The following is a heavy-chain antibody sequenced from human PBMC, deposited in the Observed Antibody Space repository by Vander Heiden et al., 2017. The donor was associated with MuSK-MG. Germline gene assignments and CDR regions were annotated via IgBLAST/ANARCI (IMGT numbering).Heavy chain of an antibody. V-gene: IGHV3-21*03. Sequence: EVQLVESGGGLVKPGGSLRLSCAASGFTFSSYSMNWVRQAPGKGLEWVSSISSSSSYIYYADAVKGRFTISRDNAKKSLYLQMKSLRAEDTAVYYCARRAVAGTRFDYWGQGTLVTVSS. CDR3: ARRAVAGTRFDY. D-gene: IGHD6-19*01. J-gene: IGHJ4*02. CDR2: ISSSSSYI. CDR1: GFTFSSYS.